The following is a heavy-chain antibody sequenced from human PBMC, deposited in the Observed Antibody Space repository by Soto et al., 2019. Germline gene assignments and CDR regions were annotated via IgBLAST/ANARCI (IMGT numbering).Heavy chain of an antibody. CDR2: ISANNGNT. V-gene: IGHV1-18*04. CDR3: GRDSTDCSGWYFDY. D-gene: IGHD6-19*01. Sequence: QVQLVQSGAEVKRPGASVKVSCKASGYTFTSSAISWVRQAPGQGLEWMGWISANNGNTNFAHKFLGRVAMTTDSPTPADYMELRSLRSDDTAVYYCGRDSTDCSGWYFDYWGQGTLVTVSS. J-gene: IGHJ4*02. CDR1: GYTFTSSA.